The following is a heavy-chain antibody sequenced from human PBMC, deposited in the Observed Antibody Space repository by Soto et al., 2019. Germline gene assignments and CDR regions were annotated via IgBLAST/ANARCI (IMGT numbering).Heavy chain of an antibody. J-gene: IGHJ4*02. CDR2: INAGNGNT. CDR3: ARVSTYYDFWSGYW. D-gene: IGHD3-3*01. Sequence: ASVKVSCKASGYTFTSYAMHWVRQAPGQRLEWMGWINAGNGNTKYSQKFQGRVTVTRDTSARTAYMGLSSLGSEDTAVYYCARVSTYYDFWSGYWWGQGTLVTVSS. CDR1: GYTFTSYA. V-gene: IGHV1-3*01.